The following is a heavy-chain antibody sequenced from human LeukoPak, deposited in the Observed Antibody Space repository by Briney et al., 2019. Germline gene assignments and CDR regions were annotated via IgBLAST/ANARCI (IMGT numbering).Heavy chain of an antibody. J-gene: IGHJ4*02. CDR2: ISYDGSNK. CDR3: AKDRAYCTNGVCHFSTFYYFDY. V-gene: IGHV3-30*18. CDR1: GFTFSSYG. D-gene: IGHD2-8*01. Sequence: GGSLRLSCAASGFTFSSYGMHWVRQAPGKGLEWVAVISYDGSNKYYADSVKGRFTISRDNSKNTLYLQMNSLRAEDTAVYYCAKDRAYCTNGVCHFSTFYYFDYWGQGTLVTVSS.